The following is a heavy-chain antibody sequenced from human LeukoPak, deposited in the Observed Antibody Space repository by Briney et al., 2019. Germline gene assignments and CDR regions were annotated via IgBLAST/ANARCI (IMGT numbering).Heavy chain of an antibody. CDR1: GGTFSSYA. Sequence: ASVKVSFKASGGTFSSYAISWVRQAPGQGLEWMGGIIPIFGTANYAQKFQGRGTITADESTSTAYMELSSLRSEDTAVYYCARAESSGPERLVLVHFDYWGQGTLVTVSS. CDR3: ARAESSGPERLVLVHFDY. J-gene: IGHJ4*02. D-gene: IGHD1-1*01. CDR2: IIPIFGTA. V-gene: IGHV1-69*13.